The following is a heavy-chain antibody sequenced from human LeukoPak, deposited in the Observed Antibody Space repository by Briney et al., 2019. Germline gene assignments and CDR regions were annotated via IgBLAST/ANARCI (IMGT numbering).Heavy chain of an antibody. V-gene: IGHV3-33*06. Sequence: GRSLRLSCAASGFTFSSYGMHWVRQAPGKGLEWVAVIWYDGSNKYYADSVKGRFTISRDNSKNTLYLQVNSLRAEDTAVYYCAKCMEPAARGSFDYWGQGTLVTVSS. D-gene: IGHD2-2*01. J-gene: IGHJ4*02. CDR2: IWYDGSNK. CDR1: GFTFSSYG. CDR3: AKCMEPAARGSFDY.